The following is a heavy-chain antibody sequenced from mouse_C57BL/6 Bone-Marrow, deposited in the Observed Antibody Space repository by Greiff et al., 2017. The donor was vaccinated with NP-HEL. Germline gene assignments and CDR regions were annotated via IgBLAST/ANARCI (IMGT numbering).Heavy chain of an antibody. CDR2: IRNKANGYTT. J-gene: IGHJ1*03. CDR3: ARFYGSSYEHFDV. D-gene: IGHD1-1*01. CDR1: GFTFTDYY. V-gene: IGHV7-3*01. Sequence: DVMLVESGGGLVQPGGSLSLSCAASGFTFTDYYMSWVRQPPGKALEWLGFIRNKANGYTTEYSASVKGRFTISRDQSQSILYLQMNALRAEDSATYYCARFYGSSYEHFDVWGTGTTVTVSS.